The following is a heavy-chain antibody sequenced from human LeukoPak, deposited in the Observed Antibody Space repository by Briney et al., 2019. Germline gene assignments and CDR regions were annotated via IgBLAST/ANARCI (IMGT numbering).Heavy chain of an antibody. Sequence: SETLSLTCAVSGVSMSSGSYYWSWIRQPAGKGLEWIGRISTSGSTNYNPSLKSRVSISVDTSKNQFSLRPSSVTASDTAVYYCARAGGGVGYYQQDYWGQGTLVTVSS. J-gene: IGHJ4*02. CDR1: GVSMSSGSYY. D-gene: IGHD3-3*01. CDR3: ARAGGGVGYYQQDY. V-gene: IGHV4-61*02. CDR2: ISTSGST.